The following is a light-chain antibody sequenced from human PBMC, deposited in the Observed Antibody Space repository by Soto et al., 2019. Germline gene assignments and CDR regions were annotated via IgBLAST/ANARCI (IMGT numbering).Light chain of an antibody. V-gene: IGKV4-1*01. CDR1: RSVFYSSNEKNY. Sequence: DIVMAQSPDALAVSLGERATIKCNSSRSVFYSSNEKNYLAWYXXRPGHSPTLLLYWASTRESGVPDRFSGSGSGTNFTLTITTLQAEYVASYYCQQLNSYAPSITFGQGTRLQIK. CDR3: QQLNSYAPSIT. CDR2: WAS. J-gene: IGKJ5*01.